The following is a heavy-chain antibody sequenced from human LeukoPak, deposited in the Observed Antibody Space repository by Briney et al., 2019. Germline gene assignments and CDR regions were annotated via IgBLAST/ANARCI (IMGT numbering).Heavy chain of an antibody. CDR1: GFTFSTYG. D-gene: IGHD1-26*01. CDR3: ASQTVVGATDY. CDR2: ISKDGNKK. J-gene: IGHJ4*02. V-gene: IGHV3-30*03. Sequence: PGGSLRLSCVASGFTFSTYGMHWVRQAPGKGLEWVAVISKDGNKKYYADSVKGRFTISRDNSKNTLYLQMNSLRAEDTAVYYCASQTVVGATDYWGQGTLVTVSS.